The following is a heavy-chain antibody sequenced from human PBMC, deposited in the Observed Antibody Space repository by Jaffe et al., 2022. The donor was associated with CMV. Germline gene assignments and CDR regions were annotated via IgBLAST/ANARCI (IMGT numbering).Heavy chain of an antibody. CDR3: AREGALLSANWFDP. CDR2: IWYDGSNK. J-gene: IGHJ5*02. Sequence: QVQLVESGGGVVQPGRSLRLSCAASGFTFSSYGMHWVRQAPGKGLEWVAVIWYDGSNKYYADSVKGRFTISRDNSKNTLYLQMNSLRAEDTAVYYCAREGALLSANWFDPWGQGTLVTVSS. CDR1: GFTFSSYG. D-gene: IGHD2-2*01. V-gene: IGHV3-33*01.